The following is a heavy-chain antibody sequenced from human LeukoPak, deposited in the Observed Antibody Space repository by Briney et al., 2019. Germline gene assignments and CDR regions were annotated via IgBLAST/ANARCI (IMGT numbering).Heavy chain of an antibody. V-gene: IGHV3-23*01. CDR2: ISGNDDTT. CDR1: GFTFSTYA. D-gene: IGHD2-15*01. J-gene: IGHJ4*02. CDR3: AKGHTGSCYSPQDC. Sequence: GGSLRLSCAASGFTFSTYAMTWVRQAPGKGLEWVSVISGNDDTTYYADSVEGRFTISRDNSKNTLYLQMNSLRAEDTAIYYCAKGHTGSCYSPQDCWGQGTLVTVSS.